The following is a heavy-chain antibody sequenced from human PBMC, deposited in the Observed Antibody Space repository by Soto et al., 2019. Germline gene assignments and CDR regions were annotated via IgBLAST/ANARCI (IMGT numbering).Heavy chain of an antibody. CDR3: ARSFNDWTTYFDY. CDR2: LYTGGSA. V-gene: IGHV3-53*01. Sequence: PGGSLRLSCAASGFSVTDHYMTWVRQAPGKGLEWVSVLYTGGSAYYGDSVKGRFTISRDSSTNTLYLQMYSLKVGDTAFYFCARSFNDWTTYFDYWSDGTLVTFSS. D-gene: IGHD3-9*01. J-gene: IGHJ4*01. CDR1: GFSVTDHY.